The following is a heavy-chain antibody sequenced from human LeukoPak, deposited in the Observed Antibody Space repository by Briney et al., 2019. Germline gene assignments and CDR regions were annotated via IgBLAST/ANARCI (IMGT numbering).Heavy chain of an antibody. V-gene: IGHV3-21*01. CDR3: AEDRYSYAFEYFQH. D-gene: IGHD5-18*01. CDR2: ISSSSSYI. J-gene: IGHJ1*01. Sequence: TGGSLRLSCAASGFTFSSYSMNWVRQAPGKGLEWVSSISSSSSYIYYADSVKGRFTISRDNAKNSLYLQMNSLRAEDTAVYYCAEDRYSYAFEYFQHWGQGTLVTVSS. CDR1: GFTFSSYS.